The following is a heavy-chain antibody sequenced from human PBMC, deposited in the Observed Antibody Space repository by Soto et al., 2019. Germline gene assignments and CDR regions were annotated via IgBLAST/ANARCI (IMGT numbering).Heavy chain of an antibody. CDR2: ISGSGGST. D-gene: IGHD2-2*01. CDR3: AKDGGYCISTSCYLDWFDP. V-gene: IGHV3-23*01. CDR1: GFTFSSYA. J-gene: IGHJ5*02. Sequence: GGSLRLSCAASGFTFSSYAMSWVRQAPGKGLEWVSAISGSGGSTYYADSVKGRFTISRDNSKNTLYLQMNSLRAEDTAVYYCAKDGGYCISTSCYLDWFDPWGQGT.